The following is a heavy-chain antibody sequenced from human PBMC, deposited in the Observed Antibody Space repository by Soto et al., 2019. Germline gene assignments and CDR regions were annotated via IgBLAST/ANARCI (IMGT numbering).Heavy chain of an antibody. CDR3: ARSEATVLDY. Sequence: SETLSLTCTVSGGSMSSSNWWNWVRQPPGKGLEWIGETHHSGRTNYNPSLKSRVTISVDKSKNHFSLKLSSVTAADTAVYYSARSEATVLDYWGQGTLVTVSS. V-gene: IGHV4-4*02. D-gene: IGHD4-17*01. J-gene: IGHJ4*02. CDR2: THHSGRT. CDR1: GGSMSSSNW.